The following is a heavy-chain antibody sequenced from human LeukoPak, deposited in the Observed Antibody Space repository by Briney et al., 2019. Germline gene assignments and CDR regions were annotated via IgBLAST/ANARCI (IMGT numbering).Heavy chain of an antibody. J-gene: IGHJ3*02. D-gene: IGHD1-26*01. CDR3: ASVQMGSYYASAIDDAFDI. V-gene: IGHV4-59*12. CDR1: GGSISSYY. Sequence: PSETLSLTCTVSGGSISSYYWSWIRQPPGKGLEWIGYIYYSGSTNYNPSLKSRVTISVDTSKNQFSLKLSSVTAADTAVYYCASVQMGSYYASAIDDAFDIWGQGTMVTVSS. CDR2: IYYSGST.